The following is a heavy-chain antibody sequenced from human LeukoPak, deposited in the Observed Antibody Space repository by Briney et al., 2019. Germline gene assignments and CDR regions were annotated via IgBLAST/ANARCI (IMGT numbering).Heavy chain of an antibody. D-gene: IGHD5-12*01. V-gene: IGHV4-39*07. J-gene: IGHJ4*02. Sequence: SETLSLTCIVSGGSISSSGYYWDWIRQPPGKGLEWIGNFYYTGSTYYNPSLKSRITISVDTSKKQFYLKLRSATAADTAVYYCARGDDYKSTLFDYWGQGTLVTVSS. CDR2: FYYTGST. CDR3: ARGDDYKSTLFDY. CDR1: GGSISSSGYY.